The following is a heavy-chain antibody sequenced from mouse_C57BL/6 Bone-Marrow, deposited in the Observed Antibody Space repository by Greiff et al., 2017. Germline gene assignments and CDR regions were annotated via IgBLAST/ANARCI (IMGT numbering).Heavy chain of an antibody. CDR1: GYAFTNYL. CDR2: INPGSGGT. D-gene: IGHD1-1*01. CDR3: ARQVLITTVVAPFAY. V-gene: IGHV1-54*01. Sequence: QVQLQQSGAELVRPGTSVKLSCKASGYAFTNYLIEWVKQRPGQGLEWIGVINPGSGGTNYNEKFKGKATLTADKSSSTAYMQLSSLTSEDSAVYFCARQVLITTVVAPFAYWGQGTLVTVSA. J-gene: IGHJ3*01.